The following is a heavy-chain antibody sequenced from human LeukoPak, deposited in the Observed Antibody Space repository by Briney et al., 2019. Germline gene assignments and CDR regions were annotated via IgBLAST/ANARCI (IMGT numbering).Heavy chain of an antibody. Sequence: GGSLRLSCAASGFTFSSYNMNWVRQAPGKGLEWVSSITSDSRYMYYADSVKGRFTISRDNAKNSLYLQMNSLRAEDTAVYYCARDTDYYYMDVWGKGTTVTISS. V-gene: IGHV3-21*01. CDR1: GFTFSSYN. J-gene: IGHJ6*03. CDR3: ARDTDYYYMDV. D-gene: IGHD4-17*01. CDR2: ITSDSRYM.